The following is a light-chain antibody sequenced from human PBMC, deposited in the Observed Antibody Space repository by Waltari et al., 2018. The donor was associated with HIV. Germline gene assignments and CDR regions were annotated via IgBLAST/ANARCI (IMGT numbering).Light chain of an antibody. V-gene: IGLV2-14*01. CDR3: SSYTSSGAWV. CDR1: SSDVGGFDY. J-gene: IGLJ3*02. Sequence: QSALTQPASVSGSPGQSITISCTGTSSDVGGFDYVSWYQQYPGKAPKILIYDVSKWPSGVFNRFSGSKSGNTASLTISGLQAEDEADYYCSSYTSSGAWVFGGGTKLTVL. CDR2: DVS.